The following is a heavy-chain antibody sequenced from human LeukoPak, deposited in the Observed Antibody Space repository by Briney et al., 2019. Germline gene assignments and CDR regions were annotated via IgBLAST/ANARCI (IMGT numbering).Heavy chain of an antibody. CDR3: ARGPVSSHGMDV. CDR1: GYTFTSYD. V-gene: IGHV1-8*01. J-gene: IGHJ6*02. CDR2: KNPNSGRT. Sequence: ASVEVSCKASGYTFTSYDINWVRQATGQGLEWMGFKNPNSGRTGFAQKFQGRFTMTTDTSISTAYMELSSLTSEDTAMYYCARGPVSSHGMDVWGQGTTVTVSS.